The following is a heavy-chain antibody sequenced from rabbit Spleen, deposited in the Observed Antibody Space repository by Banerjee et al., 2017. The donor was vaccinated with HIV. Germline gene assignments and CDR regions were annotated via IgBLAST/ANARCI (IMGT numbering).Heavy chain of an antibody. CDR1: GFSFNNNDY. Sequence: QSLEESGGHLVKPGASLTLTCTASGFSFNNNDYMCWVRQAPGKGLEWISCIAGSSSDFTYSATWAKGRFTISKTSSTTVTLQMTSLTAADTATYICARDLVTVIGWNFNLWGQGTLVTVS. CDR2: IAGSSSDFT. J-gene: IGHJ4*01. D-gene: IGHD5-1*01. V-gene: IGHV1S40*01. CDR3: ARDLVTVIGWNFNL.